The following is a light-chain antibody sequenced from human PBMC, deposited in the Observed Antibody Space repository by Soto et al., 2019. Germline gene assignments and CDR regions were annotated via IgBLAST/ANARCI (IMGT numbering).Light chain of an antibody. Sequence: QSVLTQPPSVSGAPGQRVTISCTGSSSNIGAGYDVHWYQQLPGTAPKLLIYGSSNRPSGVPDRFSGSKSGTSGSLAITGLQAEDEADYYCQSYDSSLFWVFGGGTKPPS. CDR2: GSS. CDR1: SSNIGAGYD. J-gene: IGLJ3*02. CDR3: QSYDSSLFWV. V-gene: IGLV1-40*01.